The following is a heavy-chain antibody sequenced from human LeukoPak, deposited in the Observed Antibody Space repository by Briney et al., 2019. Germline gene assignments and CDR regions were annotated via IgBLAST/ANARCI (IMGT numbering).Heavy chain of an antibody. CDR1: GGSISSSNW. CDR2: INHSGST. J-gene: IGHJ5*02. CDR3: ARGHRSGSPGYVWGSYRPPNWFDP. D-gene: IGHD3-16*02. Sequence: SETLSLTCAVSGGSISSSNWWSWVRQPPGKGLEWIGEINHSGSTNYNPSLKSRVTISVDTSKNQFSLKLSSVTAADTAVYYCARGHRSGSPGYVWGSYRPPNWFDPWGQGTLVTVSS. V-gene: IGHV4-4*02.